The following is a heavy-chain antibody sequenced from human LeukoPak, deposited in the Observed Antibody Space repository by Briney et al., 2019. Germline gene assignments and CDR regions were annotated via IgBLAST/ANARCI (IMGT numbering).Heavy chain of an antibody. V-gene: IGHV3-64D*06. CDR2: ISSNGGST. J-gene: IGHJ6*04. CDR3: VRQRITMVRGVISYYGVDV. D-gene: IGHD3-10*01. Sequence: GGSLRLSCSASGFTISSYAMHWVRQAPVKGLEYVSAISSNGGSTYYADSVKGRFTISRDNSKNTLYLQMSSLRAEDTAVYYCVRQRITMVRGVISYYGVDVWGKGTTVTVSS. CDR1: GFTISSYA.